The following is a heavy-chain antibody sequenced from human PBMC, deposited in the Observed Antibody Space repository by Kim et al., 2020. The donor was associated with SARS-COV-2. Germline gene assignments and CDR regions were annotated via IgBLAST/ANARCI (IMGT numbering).Heavy chain of an antibody. CDR2: INHSGST. CDR1: GGSFSGYY. CDR3: ARKDSGSYFRILTPVRRTRYYFDY. V-gene: IGHV4-34*01. Sequence: SETLSLTCAVYGGSFSGYYWSWIRQPPGKGLEWIGEINHSGSTNYNPSLKSRVTISVDTSKNQFSLKLSSVTAADTAVYYCARKDSGSYFRILTPVRRTRYYFDYWGQGTLVTVSS. J-gene: IGHJ4*02. D-gene: IGHD1-26*01.